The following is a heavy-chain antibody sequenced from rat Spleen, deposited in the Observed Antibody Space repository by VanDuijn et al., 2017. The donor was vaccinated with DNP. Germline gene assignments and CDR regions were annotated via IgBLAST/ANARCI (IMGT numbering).Heavy chain of an antibody. D-gene: IGHD4-6*01. J-gene: IGHJ4*01. CDR2: IWGDGNT. Sequence: QVQLKESGPVLVQASETLSLTCTVSGFSLTDYGVIWVRQSPGKGLEWMGIIWGDGNTDYNSALKSRLSINRDNSKSKVFLKMNSLQTDDTAIYYCTRESWGYVMDAWGRGASVTVSS. V-gene: IGHV2S75*01. CDR3: TRESWGYVMDA. CDR1: GFSLTDYG.